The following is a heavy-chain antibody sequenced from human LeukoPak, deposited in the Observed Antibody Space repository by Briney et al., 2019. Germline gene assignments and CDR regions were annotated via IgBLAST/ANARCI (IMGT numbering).Heavy chain of an antibody. CDR3: ARDKGQYGSGTPGFTWFDP. V-gene: IGHV4-4*07. CDR2: IHTSGST. J-gene: IGHJ5*02. D-gene: IGHD3-10*01. CDR1: GGSISSYY. Sequence: SETLSLTCTVSGGSISSYYWSWIRQPAGKGLEWIGRIHTSGSTNYNPSLKSRVTMSADTSKNQFSLMLNSVTAADTAVYYCARDKGQYGSGTPGFTWFDPWGQGTLVTVSS.